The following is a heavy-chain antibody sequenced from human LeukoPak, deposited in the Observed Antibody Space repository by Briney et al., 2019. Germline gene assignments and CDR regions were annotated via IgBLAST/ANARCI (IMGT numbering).Heavy chain of an antibody. CDR2: INPETGDT. CDR3: ARETWYFEF. Sequence: ASVKVSCKASGYTFTGDQIHWLRQAPGQGLEWMGLINPETGDTIYAHNFHGRVTLTRDTSVTTSYMELSGLRLDDMAVYYCARETWYFEFWGRGTLVTVSS. J-gene: IGHJ4*02. V-gene: IGHV1-2*07. CDR1: GYTFTGDQ.